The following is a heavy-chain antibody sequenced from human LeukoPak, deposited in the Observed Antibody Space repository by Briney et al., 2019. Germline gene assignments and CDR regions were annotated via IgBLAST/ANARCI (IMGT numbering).Heavy chain of an antibody. Sequence: ASVKVSCKAFGYTFTGYWMHWVRQAPGQGPEWMGVISPSGGSTIYAQKFKGRVTLTRDMSTSTDYLELSSLRSEDTAVYYCARDNSVRDEAWCFNPWGQGTLVTVSS. V-gene: IGHV1-46*01. J-gene: IGHJ5*02. CDR2: ISPSGGST. CDR3: ARDNSVRDEAWCFNP. D-gene: IGHD2-15*01. CDR1: GYTFTGYW.